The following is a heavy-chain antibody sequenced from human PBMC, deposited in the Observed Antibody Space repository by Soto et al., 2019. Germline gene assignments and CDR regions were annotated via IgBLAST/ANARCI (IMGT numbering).Heavy chain of an antibody. D-gene: IGHD6-19*01. J-gene: IGHJ4*02. CDR1: GFTFSSYA. V-gene: IGHV3-23*01. CDR2: ISGSGGNT. CDR3: AKCAGSGWYPDY. Sequence: EVQLLESAGGLVQPGGSLSLSCAASGFTFSSYAMRWVRQAPGKGLEWVSAISGSGGNTYYADSVKGRFTISRDNSKNTLFLQLNSLRAEDTAVYYSAKCAGSGWYPDYWGQGTLVTVSS.